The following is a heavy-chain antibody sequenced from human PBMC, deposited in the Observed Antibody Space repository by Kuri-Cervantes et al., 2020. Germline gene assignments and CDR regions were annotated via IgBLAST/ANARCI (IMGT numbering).Heavy chain of an antibody. CDR1: GFTFSSYW. D-gene: IGHD6-6*01. CDR2: IKQDGSEK. CDR3: TRVEYSSSLVLFVLDY. J-gene: IGHJ4*02. V-gene: IGHV3-7*03. Sequence: GESLKISCAASGFTFSSYWMSWVRQAPGKGLEWVANIKQDGSEKYYVDSVKGRFTISRDNAKNSLYLQMNSLKTEDTAVYYCTRVEYSSSLVLFVLDYWGQGTLVTVSS.